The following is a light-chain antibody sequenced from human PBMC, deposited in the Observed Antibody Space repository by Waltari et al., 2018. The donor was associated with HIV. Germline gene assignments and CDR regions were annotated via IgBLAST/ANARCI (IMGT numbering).Light chain of an antibody. V-gene: IGLV2-18*02. J-gene: IGLJ2*01. CDR3: SSYTSSNTFVV. CDR1: SSDVGNYNR. CDR2: EVS. Sequence: QSALTQPPSVSGSPGQSVTISCTGTSSDVGNYNRVSWYQQPPGSAPKLMIYEVSNLPSGVPRRFSGSKSGNTASLTISGLQAEDEADYYCSSYTSSNTFVVFGGGTKLTVL.